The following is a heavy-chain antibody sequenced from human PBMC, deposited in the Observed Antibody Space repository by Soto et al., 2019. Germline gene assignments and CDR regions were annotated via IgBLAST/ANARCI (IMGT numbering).Heavy chain of an antibody. CDR1: GFTFSDFY. V-gene: IGHV3-11*01. CDR3: ARGGFYNGNRKFDH. Sequence: PGGSLRLSCAASGFTFSDFYMSWIRQAPGKGLEWISYISSGGSTIYYADSVEGRFTISRDNAENSLYLQMNSLRAEDTAVYYWARGGFYNGNRKFDHWGQETLVPVSS. D-gene: IGHD1-20*01. CDR2: ISSGGSTI. J-gene: IGHJ4*02.